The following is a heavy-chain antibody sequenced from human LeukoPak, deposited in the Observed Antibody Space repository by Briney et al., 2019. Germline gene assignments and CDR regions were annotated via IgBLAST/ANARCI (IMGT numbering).Heavy chain of an antibody. CDR3: ARDRVSGSYYIH. CDR2: IKQDGSEK. Sequence: PGGSLRLSCAASGFTFSSYAMHWVRQAPGKGLEWVANIKQDGSEKYYVDSVKGRFTISRDNAKNSLYLQMNSLRAEDTAVYYCARDRVSGSYYIHWGQGTLVTVSS. CDR1: GFTFSSYA. D-gene: IGHD1-26*01. V-gene: IGHV3-7*01. J-gene: IGHJ4*02.